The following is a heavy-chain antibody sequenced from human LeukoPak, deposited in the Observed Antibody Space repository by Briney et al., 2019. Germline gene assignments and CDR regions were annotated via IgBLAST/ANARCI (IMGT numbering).Heavy chain of an antibody. Sequence: GRSLRLSCAASGFIFNKYGMHWVRQAPGKGLEWVAVIWLDGSKEYYADSVKGRFTISRDNSKNSLYLQMNSLRSEDAALYYCATWAFYHSLDVWGQGTTVTVSS. CDR1: GFIFNKYG. D-gene: IGHD1-26*01. CDR3: ATWAFYHSLDV. V-gene: IGHV3-33*03. J-gene: IGHJ6*02. CDR2: IWLDGSKE.